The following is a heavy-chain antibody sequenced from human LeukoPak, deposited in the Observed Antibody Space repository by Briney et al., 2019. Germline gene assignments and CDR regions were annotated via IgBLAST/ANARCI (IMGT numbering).Heavy chain of an antibody. J-gene: IGHJ4*02. CDR3: AREFVTSLDY. CDR2: ISYDGSNK. V-gene: IGHV3-30-3*01. CDR1: GFTFNSYA. Sequence: PGRSLRLSCAASGFTFNSYAMHWVRQAPGKGLEWVAVISYDGSNKYYADSVKGRFTISRDNSKNTLYLQMNSLRAEDTAVYYCAREFVTSLDYWGQGTLVTVSS. D-gene: IGHD4-17*01.